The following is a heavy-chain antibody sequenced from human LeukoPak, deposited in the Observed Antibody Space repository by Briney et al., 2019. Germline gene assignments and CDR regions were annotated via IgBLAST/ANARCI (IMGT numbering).Heavy chain of an antibody. V-gene: IGHV1-69*13. CDR1: GGTFSSYA. D-gene: IGHD6-6*01. J-gene: IGHJ5*02. CDR3: ARGQQLAYNWFDP. Sequence: ASVKVSCKASGGTFSSYAISRVRQAPGQGLEWMGGIIPIFGTANYAQKFQGRVTITADESTSTAYMELSSLRSEDTAVYYCARGQQLAYNWFDPWGQGTLVTVSS. CDR2: IIPIFGTA.